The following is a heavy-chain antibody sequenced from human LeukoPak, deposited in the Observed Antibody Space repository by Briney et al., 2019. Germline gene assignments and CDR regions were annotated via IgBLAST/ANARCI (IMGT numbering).Heavy chain of an antibody. CDR1: GFTFSDYA. J-gene: IGHJ4*02. CDR3: AKDPNYSPFDY. V-gene: IGHV3-23*01. D-gene: IGHD1-7*01. Sequence: GGSLRLSCAASGFTFSDYAMSWVRQAPGKGLEWVSTISGSGDSTYYADSVKGRFTISRDNSKNTLYLQMNSLRAEDTAVYYCAKDPNYSPFDYWGQGTLVTVSS. CDR2: ISGSGDST.